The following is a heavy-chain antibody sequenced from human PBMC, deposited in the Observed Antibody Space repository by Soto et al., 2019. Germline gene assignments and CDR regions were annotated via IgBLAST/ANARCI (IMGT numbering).Heavy chain of an antibody. CDR2: ISSYNGDT. V-gene: IGHV1-18*01. Sequence: QVQLVQSGAEVKKPGASVKVSCKASGYTFTRSGISWVRQAPGQGPEWMGWISSYNGDTNYAQTFQGRVTMTTDTCTSPAYMELRSLRSDDTAVYYCAREGVAPYYYYGMDVWGQGTPVTVSS. D-gene: IGHD5-12*01. J-gene: IGHJ6*02. CDR1: GYTFTRSG. CDR3: AREGVAPYYYYGMDV.